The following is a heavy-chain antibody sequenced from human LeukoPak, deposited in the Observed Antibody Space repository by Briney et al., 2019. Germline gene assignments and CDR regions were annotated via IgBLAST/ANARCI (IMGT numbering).Heavy chain of an antibody. Sequence: GSLRLSCAASGFTFSSYGMSWIRQPPGKGLEWIGEINHSGSTNYNPSLKSRVTISVDTSKNQFSLKLSSVTAADTAVYYCARGPRYRLGNSYYYYYYMDVWGKGTTVTVSS. CDR3: ARGPRYRLGNSYYYYYYMDV. J-gene: IGHJ6*03. V-gene: IGHV4-34*01. CDR2: INHSGST. CDR1: GFTFSSYG. D-gene: IGHD5-18*01.